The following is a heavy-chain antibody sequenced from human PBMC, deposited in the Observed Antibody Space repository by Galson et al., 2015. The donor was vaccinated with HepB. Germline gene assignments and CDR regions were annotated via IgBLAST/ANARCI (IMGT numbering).Heavy chain of an antibody. CDR2: ISSDGSNK. CDR1: GFTFDTYG. Sequence: SLRLSCAASGFTFDTYGMHWVRQAPGKGLEWVAVISSDGSNKYYADSVKGLITISRDNSKSTLYLQMNSLRAEDTAFYYCAKGRGYSSGWYYFDHWGQGTLVTVSS. D-gene: IGHD6-19*01. V-gene: IGHV3-30*18. J-gene: IGHJ4*02. CDR3: AKGRGYSSGWYYFDH.